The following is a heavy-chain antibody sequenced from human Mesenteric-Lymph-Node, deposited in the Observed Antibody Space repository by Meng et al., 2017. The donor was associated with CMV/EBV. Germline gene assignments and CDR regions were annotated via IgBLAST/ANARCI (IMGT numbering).Heavy chain of an antibody. CDR1: GGSISSYY. J-gene: IGHJ3*02. V-gene: IGHV4-59*12. D-gene: IGHD3-3*01. CDR3: ARYYDFWVGNAFDI. Sequence: SETLSLTCTVSGGSISSYYWSWIRQPPGKGLEWIGYIYYSGSTNYNPSLKSRVTISVDTSKNQFSLKLSSVTAADTAMYYCARYYDFWVGNAFDIWGQGTMVTVSS. CDR2: IYYSGST.